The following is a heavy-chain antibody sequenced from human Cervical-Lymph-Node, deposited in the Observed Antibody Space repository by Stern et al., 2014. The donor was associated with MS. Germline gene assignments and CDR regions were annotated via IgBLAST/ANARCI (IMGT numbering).Heavy chain of an antibody. CDR2: IYPGDSDI. V-gene: IGHV5-51*01. CDR3: ARQRLPDY. CDR1: GYSFTTYW. J-gene: IGHJ4*02. D-gene: IGHD2-21*02. Sequence: QLVQSGAEVKKPGESLKISCTGSGYSFTTYWIGWVRQMPGKGLEWMGIIYPGDSDIIYSPSFQDQVTISADTSINTAYLQWSSVKASDTAMYYCARQRLPDYWGQGTLVTVSS.